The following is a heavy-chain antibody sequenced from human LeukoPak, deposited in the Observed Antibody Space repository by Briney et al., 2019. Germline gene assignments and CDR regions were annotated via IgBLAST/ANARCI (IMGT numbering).Heavy chain of an antibody. CDR1: GFSLSSYS. CDR3: ARDGHGDGIISGYSYFGMDV. J-gene: IGHJ6*02. D-gene: IGHD3-10*01. Sequence: GGSLRLSCAASGFSLSSYSMNWVRQAAGKRLEWFSSITISSNFIDYADSVRGRFTICRDNAKNSLYLEMNSLRTEDTAVYFCARDGHGDGIISGYSYFGMDVWGQGTTVTVSS. V-gene: IGHV3-21*01. CDR2: ITISSNFI.